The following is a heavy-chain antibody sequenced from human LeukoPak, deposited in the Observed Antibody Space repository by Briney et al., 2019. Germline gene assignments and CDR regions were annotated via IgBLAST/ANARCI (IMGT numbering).Heavy chain of an antibody. CDR3: ARVRVGAYDFEY. V-gene: IGHV3-74*01. J-gene: IGHJ4*02. CDR1: GFTLSSYW. D-gene: IGHD3-10*01. CDR2: INPDGSTT. Sequence: GGSLRLSCAASGFTLSSYWMHWVRQVPGKGLVWVSRINPDGSTTTYADSVRGRFTISRDNAKNALYLQMNSLRAEDTAVYYCARVRVGAYDFEYWGQGTLVTVSS.